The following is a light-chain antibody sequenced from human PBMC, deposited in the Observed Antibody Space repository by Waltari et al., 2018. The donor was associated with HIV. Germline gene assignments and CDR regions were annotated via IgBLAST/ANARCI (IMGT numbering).Light chain of an antibody. CDR2: WAS. V-gene: IGKV4-1*01. CDR3: QKYYTTPPT. J-gene: IGKJ4*01. Sequence: DIVMTQSPDSLAESLGERATIDCKSSQSLLSSSNDKNYLAWYQQKPGQPPRLLLFWASTRESGVPERFTGIGSGTYFTLTISSLQAEDVAVYYCQKYYTTPPTFGGGTKVEIK. CDR1: QSLLSSSNDKNY.